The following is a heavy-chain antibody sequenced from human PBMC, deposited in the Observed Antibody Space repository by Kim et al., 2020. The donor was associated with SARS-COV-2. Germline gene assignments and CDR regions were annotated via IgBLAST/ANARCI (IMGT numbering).Heavy chain of an antibody. V-gene: IGHV2-5*01. CDR3: ARRGYSYGSYYFDY. D-gene: IGHD5-18*01. J-gene: IGHJ4*02. Sequence: SPSLKSRLTITKDTSKNQVVLTMTNMDAVDTATYYCARRGYSYGSYYFDYWGQGTLVTVSS.